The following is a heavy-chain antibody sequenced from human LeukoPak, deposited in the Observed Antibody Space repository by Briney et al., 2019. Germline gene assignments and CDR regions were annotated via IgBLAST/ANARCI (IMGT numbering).Heavy chain of an antibody. CDR3: AKDRYGGTWYYFDY. CDR1: GGSISSYY. CDR2: ISYSGRT. Sequence: PSETLSLTCTVSGGSISSYYWSWIRQPPGKGPEWIGYISYSGRTNYNPSLKSRVTMSVDTSKNQFSLKVASVTAEDTAVYYCAKDRYGGTWYYFDYWGQGTLVTVSS. D-gene: IGHD4-23*01. J-gene: IGHJ4*02. V-gene: IGHV4-59*01.